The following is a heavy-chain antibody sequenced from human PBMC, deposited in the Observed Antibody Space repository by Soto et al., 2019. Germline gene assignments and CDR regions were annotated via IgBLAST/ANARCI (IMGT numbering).Heavy chain of an antibody. Sequence: QVQLVQSGAEVKKPGSSVKVSCKASGGTFSSYTISWVRQAPGQGLEWMGRIIPILGIANYAQKFQGRVTINEDKSTSTAYMELSSLRSEDTAVYYCARQKDIVVVVAATYAFDIWGQGTMVTVSS. V-gene: IGHV1-69*02. CDR1: GGTFSSYT. D-gene: IGHD2-15*01. J-gene: IGHJ3*02. CDR2: IIPILGIA. CDR3: ARQKDIVVVVAATYAFDI.